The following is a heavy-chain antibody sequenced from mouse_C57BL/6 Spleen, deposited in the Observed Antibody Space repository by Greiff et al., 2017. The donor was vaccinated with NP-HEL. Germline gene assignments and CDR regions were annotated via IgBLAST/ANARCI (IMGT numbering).Heavy chain of an antibody. J-gene: IGHJ3*01. V-gene: IGHV5-17*01. CDR3: ALYGNYAWFAY. Sequence: EVQLVESGGGLVKPGGSLKLSCAASGFTFSDYGMHWVRQAPEKGLEWVAYISSGSSTIDYADTVKGRFTISRDNAKNTLFLQMTSLRSEDTAMYYCALYGNYAWFAYWGQGTLVTGSA. CDR1: GFTFSDYG. CDR2: ISSGSSTI. D-gene: IGHD2-1*01.